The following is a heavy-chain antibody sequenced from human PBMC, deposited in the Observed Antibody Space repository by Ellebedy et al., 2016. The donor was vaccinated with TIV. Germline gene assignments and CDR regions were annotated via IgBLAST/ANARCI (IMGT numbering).Heavy chain of an antibody. CDR2: IYPGDSDT. Sequence: GESLKISCKGSGYSFTSYWIGWVRQMPGKGLEWMGIIYPGDSDTRYSPSFQGQVTISADKSISTAYLQWSSLKASDTAMYYCARRPYCGGDCYGYAFDIWGQGTMVTVSS. J-gene: IGHJ3*02. D-gene: IGHD2-21*02. V-gene: IGHV5-51*01. CDR3: ARRPYCGGDCYGYAFDI. CDR1: GYSFTSYW.